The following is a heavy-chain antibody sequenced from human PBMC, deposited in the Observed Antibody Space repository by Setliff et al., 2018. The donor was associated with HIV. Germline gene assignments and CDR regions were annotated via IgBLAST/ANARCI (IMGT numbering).Heavy chain of an antibody. V-gene: IGHV1-2*06. Sequence: ASVSSCKAIGYMILGYKMSWVRQAPGQGLEWIGRISPDNGAAEYAPKFQGRVRMTLDTSISTAYLEIPRLTSDDAAVYYCARPRVFDSFDVRGQGTMVTVSS. J-gene: IGHJ3*01. CDR3: ARPRVFDSFDV. CDR2: ISPDNGAA. CDR1: GYMILGYK.